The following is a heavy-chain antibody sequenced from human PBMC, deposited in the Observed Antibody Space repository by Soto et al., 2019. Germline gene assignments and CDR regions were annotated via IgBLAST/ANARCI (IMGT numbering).Heavy chain of an antibody. CDR1: GGSFSRYY. D-gene: IGHD5-12*01. CDR2: INHSGST. CDR3: ARGEGRLVGTWFDP. V-gene: IGHV4-34*01. Sequence: SETLSLTCDVYGGSFSRYYWNWIRQPPGKGLEWLGEINHSGSTNYSPSLESRVTISLDTSKTQFSLKLTSVTAADTAVYYCARGEGRLVGTWFDPWGQGTLVTV. J-gene: IGHJ5*02.